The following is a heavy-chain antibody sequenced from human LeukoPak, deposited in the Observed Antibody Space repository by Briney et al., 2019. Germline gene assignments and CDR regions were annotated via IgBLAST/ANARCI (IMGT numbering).Heavy chain of an antibody. Sequence: GGSLRLSCAASGFTFSNAWMSWVRQAPEKGLEWVGRIKSKTDGGATDYAAPVKGRFTISRDDSKNTLYLQMNSLKTEDTAVYYCTTPWGADLRRSGDYWGQGTLVTVSS. CDR3: TTPWGADLRRSGDY. D-gene: IGHD1-26*01. CDR2: IKSKTDGGAT. J-gene: IGHJ4*02. V-gene: IGHV3-15*01. CDR1: GFTFSNAW.